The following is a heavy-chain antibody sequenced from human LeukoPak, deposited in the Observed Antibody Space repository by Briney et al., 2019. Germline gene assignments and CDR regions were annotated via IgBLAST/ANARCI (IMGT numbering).Heavy chain of an antibody. CDR1: GFTFSTYW. V-gene: IGHV3-7*01. Sequence: GGPLRLSCAASGFTFSTYWMTWVRQAPGKGLEWVANIKQDGSERYYVDSVKGRFTISRDNAKNSLHLQMNSLRVEDTAVYYCARERSSWYAFDMWGQGTMVTVSS. J-gene: IGHJ3*02. CDR3: ARERSSWYAFDM. CDR2: IKQDGSER. D-gene: IGHD6-13*01.